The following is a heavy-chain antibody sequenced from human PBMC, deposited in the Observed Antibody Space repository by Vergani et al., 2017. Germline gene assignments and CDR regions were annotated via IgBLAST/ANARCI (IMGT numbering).Heavy chain of an antibody. V-gene: IGHV1-18*01. D-gene: IGHD3-16*01. Sequence: QVQLVQSGAEVKKPGASVKVSCKASGYTFTSYGISWVRQAPGQGLEWRGWISAYNGNTNYAQKLKGRVTMTTDTSTSTAYMELRSLRSDDTAVYYCARKYYDYVWGSYGNDAFDIWGQGTMVTVSS. CDR1: GYTFTSYG. CDR3: ARKYYDYVWGSYGNDAFDI. CDR2: ISAYNGNT. J-gene: IGHJ3*02.